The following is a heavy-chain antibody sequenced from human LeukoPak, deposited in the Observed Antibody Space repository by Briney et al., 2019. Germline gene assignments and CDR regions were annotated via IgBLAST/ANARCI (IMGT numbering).Heavy chain of an antibody. D-gene: IGHD4-17*01. CDR3: ATDYGDYYGMDV. V-gene: IGHV4-39*01. Sequence: SETLSLTCTVSGGSISSSSYYWGWIRQPPGKGLEWIGSIYYSGSTYYNPSLKSRVTISVDTSKNQFSLKLSSVTGADTAVYYCATDYGDYYGMDVWGQGTTVTVSS. CDR1: GGSISSSSYY. J-gene: IGHJ6*02. CDR2: IYYSGST.